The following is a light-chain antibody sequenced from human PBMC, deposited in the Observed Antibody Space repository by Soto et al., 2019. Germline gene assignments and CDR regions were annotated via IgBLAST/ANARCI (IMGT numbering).Light chain of an antibody. CDR3: QQYGSSGT. CDR1: QSVSSL. J-gene: IGKJ1*01. V-gene: IGKV3-15*01. Sequence: IVLTQSPATLSVSPGERATLSCRAGQSVSSLLAWYQQKPGQAPRLLIYGASTRATGIPARFSGSGSGTEFTLTISRLEPEDFAVYYCQQYGSSGTFGQGTKVDIK. CDR2: GAS.